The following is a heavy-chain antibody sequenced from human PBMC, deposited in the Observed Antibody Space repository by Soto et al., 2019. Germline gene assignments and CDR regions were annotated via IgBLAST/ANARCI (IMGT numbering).Heavy chain of an antibody. Sequence: PSETLSLTCTVSGGSISSYYWSWIRQPPGKGLEWIGYIYYSGSTNYNPSLKSRVTISVDTSKNQFSLKLSSVTAADTAVYYCARRTYSSSSATAGFYYSYYYMDVWGKGTTVTVSS. D-gene: IGHD6-6*01. J-gene: IGHJ6*03. CDR1: GGSISSYY. CDR2: IYYSGST. V-gene: IGHV4-59*08. CDR3: ARRTYSSSSATAGFYYSYYYMDV.